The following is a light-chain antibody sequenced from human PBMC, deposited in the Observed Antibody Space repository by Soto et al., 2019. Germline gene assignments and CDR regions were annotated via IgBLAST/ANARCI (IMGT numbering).Light chain of an antibody. CDR1: NIAGKS. CDR2: NDF. J-gene: IGLJ3*02. CDR3: QVWDSRGDWRV. Sequence: SYELTQPPSVSVAPVQTARLTCGGNNIAGKSVHWYQQKPGQAPVLVVYNDFDRPSGIPERFSGSKSGDTATLTISGVEAGDEADYSCQVWDSRGDWRVFGGGTKLTVL. V-gene: IGLV3-21*02.